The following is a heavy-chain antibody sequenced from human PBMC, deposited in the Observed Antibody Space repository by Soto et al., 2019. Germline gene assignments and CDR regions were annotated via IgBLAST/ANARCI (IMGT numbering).Heavy chain of an antibody. J-gene: IGHJ6*03. D-gene: IGHD3-16*02. CDR1: GGSISSGGYY. V-gene: IGHV4-31*03. CDR3: ARSLYDYIWGSYRYVYYYYYMDV. CDR2: IYYSGST. Sequence: SETLSLTCTVSGGSISSGGYYWSWIRQHPGKGLEWIGYIYYSGSTYYNPSLKSRVTISVDTSKNQFSLKLSSVTAADTAVYYCARSLYDYIWGSYRYVYYYYYMDVRGKGTTVTVSS.